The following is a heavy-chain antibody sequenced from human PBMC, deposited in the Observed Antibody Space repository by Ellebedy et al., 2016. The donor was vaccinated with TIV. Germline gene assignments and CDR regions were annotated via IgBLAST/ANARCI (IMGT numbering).Heavy chain of an antibody. CDR1: GFSFSNYK. D-gene: IGHD4-17*01. J-gene: IGHJ4*02. CDR3: TRDPPGDYLTYFDY. Sequence: GESLKISCAASGFSFSNYKMNLVRQSPGKGLEWVSSISSRSSYIFYADSVKGRFIISRDNAKNSLYLQMNGLRAEDTAVYYCTRDPPGDYLTYFDYWGQGNLVTVSS. V-gene: IGHV3-21*01. CDR2: ISSRSSYI.